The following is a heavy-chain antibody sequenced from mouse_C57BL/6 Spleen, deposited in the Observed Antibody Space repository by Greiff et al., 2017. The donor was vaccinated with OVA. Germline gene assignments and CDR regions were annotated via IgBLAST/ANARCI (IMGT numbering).Heavy chain of an antibody. D-gene: IGHD1-1*01. V-gene: IGHV5-17*01. Sequence: EVKVVESGGGLVKPGGSLKLSCAASGFTFSDYGMHWVRQAPEKGLEWVAYISSGSSTIYYADTVKGRFTISRDNAKNTLFLQMTSLRSEDTAMYYCARDYYGSSKGYFDVWGTGTTVTVSS. CDR2: ISSGSSTI. CDR3: ARDYYGSSKGYFDV. CDR1: GFTFSDYG. J-gene: IGHJ1*03.